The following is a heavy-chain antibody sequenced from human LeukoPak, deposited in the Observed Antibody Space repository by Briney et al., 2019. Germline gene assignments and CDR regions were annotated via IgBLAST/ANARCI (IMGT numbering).Heavy chain of an antibody. J-gene: IGHJ6*02. CDR1: GCSISSGDYY. Sequence: SETLSLTCTVSGCSISSGDYYWSWIRQPPGKGLEWIGYIYYSGSTYYNPSLRSRVTISVDTSKNQFSLKLSSVTAADTAVYYCARAYTRYCSSTSCFRYGMDVWGQGTTVTVSS. D-gene: IGHD2-2*01. CDR2: IYYSGST. V-gene: IGHV4-30-4*01. CDR3: ARAYTRYCSSTSCFRYGMDV.